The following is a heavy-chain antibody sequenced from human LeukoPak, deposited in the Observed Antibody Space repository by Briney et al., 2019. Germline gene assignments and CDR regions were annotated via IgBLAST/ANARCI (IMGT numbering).Heavy chain of an antibody. CDR2: IGAAGDT. CDR1: GFTFSTYD. CDR3: ARNNGMDV. Sequence: PGGSLRLSCAAFGFTFSTYDMHWVRQVTGKDLEWVSAIGAAGDTYYPDSVKGRFTISKDNAKNSLYLQMNSLRAEDTALYHCARNNGMDVWGQGTTVIVSS. J-gene: IGHJ6*02. V-gene: IGHV3-13*01.